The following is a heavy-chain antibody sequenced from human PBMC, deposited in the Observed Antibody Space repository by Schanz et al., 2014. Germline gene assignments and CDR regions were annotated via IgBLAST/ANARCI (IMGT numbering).Heavy chain of an antibody. CDR2: LSGSGGST. J-gene: IGHJ4*02. V-gene: IGHV3-23*04. D-gene: IGHD3-9*01. CDR3: AKQIHYDILTVTRN. Sequence: EVQLVESGGGLVKPGGSLRLSCEASGFTFSSYAMSWVRQAPGKGLEWVSALSGSGGSTYYADSVKGRFTISRDNSKNTLYLQMNSLRAEDTAVYYCAKQIHYDILTVTRNRGQGTLVTVSS. CDR1: GFTFSSYA.